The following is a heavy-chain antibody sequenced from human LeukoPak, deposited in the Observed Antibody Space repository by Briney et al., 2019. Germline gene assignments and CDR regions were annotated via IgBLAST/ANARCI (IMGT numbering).Heavy chain of an antibody. J-gene: IGHJ5*02. CDR3: ARQALPLDTAMAGFDP. V-gene: IGHV1-2*02. Sequence: ASVKVSCKASEYTFTGYYMHWVRQAPGQGLEWMGWINPNSGGTNYAQKFQGRVTMTRDTSISTAYMELSRLRSDDTAVYYCARQALPLDTAMAGFDPWGQGTLVTVSS. CDR1: EYTFTGYY. D-gene: IGHD5-18*01. CDR2: INPNSGGT.